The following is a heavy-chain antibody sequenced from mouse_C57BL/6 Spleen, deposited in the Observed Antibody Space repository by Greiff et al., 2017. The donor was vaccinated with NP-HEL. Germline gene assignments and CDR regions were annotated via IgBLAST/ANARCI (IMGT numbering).Heavy chain of an antibody. V-gene: IGHV1-4*01. CDR3: ARSRDYAMDY. J-gene: IGHJ4*01. Sequence: VKLMESGAELARPGASVKMSCKASGYTFTSYTMHWVKQRPGQGLEWIGYINPSSGYTKYNQKFKDKATLTADKSSSTAYMQLSSLTSEDSAVYYCARSRDYAMDYWGQGTSVTVSS. CDR2: INPSSGYT. CDR1: GYTFTSYT.